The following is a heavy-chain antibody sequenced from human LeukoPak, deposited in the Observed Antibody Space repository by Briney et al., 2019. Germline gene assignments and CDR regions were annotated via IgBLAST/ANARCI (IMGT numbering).Heavy chain of an antibody. CDR2: IWYDGSNK. V-gene: IGHV3-33*01. CDR1: GFTFSSYG. Sequence: GGSLRLSCAASGFTFSSYGMHWVRQAPGKGLEWVAVIWYDGSNKYYADSVKGRFTISRDNARKSLYLQMNSLRDEDTAVYYCARDNVGATPFDYWGQGTLVTVSS. D-gene: IGHD1-26*01. CDR3: ARDNVGATPFDY. J-gene: IGHJ4*02.